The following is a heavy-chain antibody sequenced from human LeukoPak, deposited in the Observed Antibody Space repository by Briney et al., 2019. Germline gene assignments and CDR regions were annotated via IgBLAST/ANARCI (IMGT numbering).Heavy chain of an antibody. D-gene: IGHD2-15*01. J-gene: IGHJ3*02. CDR1: GYTFTGYY. V-gene: IGHV1-2*02. CDR3: ARVTARYSAFDI. Sequence: ASVKVSCKASGYTFTGYYMHWARQAPGQGLEWMGWINPNSGGTNYAQKFQGRVTMTRDTPISTAYMELSRLRSDDTAVYYCARVTARYSAFDIWGQGTMVTVSS. CDR2: INPNSGGT.